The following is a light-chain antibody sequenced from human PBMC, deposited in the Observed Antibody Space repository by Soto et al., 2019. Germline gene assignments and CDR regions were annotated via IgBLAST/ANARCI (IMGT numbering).Light chain of an antibody. CDR2: AAS. J-gene: IGKJ1*01. V-gene: IGKV3D-15*01. Sequence: EIVMTQYQATLSVSPGERATLSCRASQSVSSNFAWHQQKPGQAPSLLIYAASTRATGIPAWCTGGGAATDSTLTISSLQSEDSAVYYYQQYNNRWTFCQGTKVDIK. CDR1: QSVSSN. CDR3: QQYNNRWT.